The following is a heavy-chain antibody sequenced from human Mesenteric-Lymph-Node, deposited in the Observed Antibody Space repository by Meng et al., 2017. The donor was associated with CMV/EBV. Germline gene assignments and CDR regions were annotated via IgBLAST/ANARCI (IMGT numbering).Heavy chain of an antibody. CDR2: NSAYNGNT. V-gene: IGHV1-18*01. J-gene: IGHJ4*02. CDR1: GYIFSDYS. Sequence: CKASGYIFSDYSISWVRQAPGQGLEWMAWNSAYNGNTNYAQKFQGRVTMTTDTSTSTAYMELRSLRSDDTAVYFCARILGDGLGSCDYWGQGTLVTVPQ. CDR3: ARILGDGLGSCDY. D-gene: IGHD3-10*01.